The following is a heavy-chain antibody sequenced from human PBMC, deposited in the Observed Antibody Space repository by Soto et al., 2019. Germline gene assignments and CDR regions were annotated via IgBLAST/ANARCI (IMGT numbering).Heavy chain of an antibody. CDR3: VREYGGSRVFDY. V-gene: IGHV1-46*01. CDR1: GYTFTNYF. CDR2: INPSADST. J-gene: IGHJ4*02. Sequence: ASVKVSCKTSGYTFTNYFIHWVRQAPGQGLEWMGIINPSADSTNYAQKFRGRVTVTRDTSTSTVYMELRRLRSEDTAVYYCVREYGGSRVFDYWGQGTPVTVS. D-gene: IGHD1-26*01.